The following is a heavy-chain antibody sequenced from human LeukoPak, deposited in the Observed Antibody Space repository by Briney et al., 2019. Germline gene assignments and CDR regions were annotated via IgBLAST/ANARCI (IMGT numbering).Heavy chain of an antibody. CDR3: AKNGDYGDYVDY. D-gene: IGHD4-17*01. CDR1: GFTVSSNY. Sequence: GGSLRLSCAASGFTVSSNYMSWVRQAPGKGLEWVSVIYSGGSTYYADSVKGRFTISRDNSKNTVDLQMNSLRAEDTALYYCAKNGDYGDYVDYWGQGTLVTVSS. V-gene: IGHV3-66*01. CDR2: IYSGGST. J-gene: IGHJ4*02.